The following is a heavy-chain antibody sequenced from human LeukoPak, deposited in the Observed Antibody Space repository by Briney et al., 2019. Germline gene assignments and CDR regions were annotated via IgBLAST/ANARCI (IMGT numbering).Heavy chain of an antibody. CDR2: IIPIFGTA. CDR1: VGTFNSYA. D-gene: IGHD2-15*01. J-gene: IGHJ4*02. Sequence: SVTVSYKASVGTFNSYAISWVRQAPGQGLEWMGGIIPIFGTANYAQKFQGRVTITADESTSTAYMELSSLRSEDTAVYYCARGAQYCSGGTCNDYWGQGTLLTVSS. V-gene: IGHV1-69*01. CDR3: ARGAQYCSGGTCNDY.